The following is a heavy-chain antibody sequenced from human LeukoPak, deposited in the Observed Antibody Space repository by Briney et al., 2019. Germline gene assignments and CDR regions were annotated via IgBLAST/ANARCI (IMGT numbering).Heavy chain of an antibody. CDR1: GGTFRGYY. Sequence: SETLSLTCAVYGGTFRGYYWSWIRQPPGRGLEWIGEIHYTGATNYKPSLKSRVTISGDPSKNQVSLRLYSVTAADTAVYYCARGVLGPYYFDLWGRGTLVTVSS. D-gene: IGHD7-27*01. V-gene: IGHV4-34*01. CDR2: IHYTGAT. J-gene: IGHJ2*01. CDR3: ARGVLGPYYFDL.